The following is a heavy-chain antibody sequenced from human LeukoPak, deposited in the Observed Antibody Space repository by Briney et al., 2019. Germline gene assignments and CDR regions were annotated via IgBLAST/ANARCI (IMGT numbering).Heavy chain of an antibody. Sequence: ASVTVSRKASGYTFTDYYILWVRQAPGQGPEWMGWINPNSGGTNYAQNLKGRVTMTRDTSLSTAYMELNSLTSDDTAVYYCARDLPKTGYVGALDIWGQGTMVTVSS. CDR2: INPNSGGT. CDR3: ARDLPKTGYVGALDI. V-gene: IGHV1-2*02. D-gene: IGHD5-12*01. CDR1: GYTFTDYY. J-gene: IGHJ3*02.